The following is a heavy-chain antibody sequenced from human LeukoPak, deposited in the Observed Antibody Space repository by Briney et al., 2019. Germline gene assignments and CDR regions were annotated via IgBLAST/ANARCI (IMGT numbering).Heavy chain of an antibody. CDR1: GGSVTNYY. J-gene: IGHJ4*02. CDR2: IYYSGST. Sequence: SETLSLTCTVSGGSVTNYYWSWIRQPPGKAMEWIGFIYYSGSTNYNPSLQSRVTISVDPSKNQFSLRLTSLTPADTAVYYCATPGIVAAGTDRGFDYWGQGTLDTVSS. CDR3: ATPGIVAAGTDRGFDY. V-gene: IGHV4-59*02. D-gene: IGHD6-13*01.